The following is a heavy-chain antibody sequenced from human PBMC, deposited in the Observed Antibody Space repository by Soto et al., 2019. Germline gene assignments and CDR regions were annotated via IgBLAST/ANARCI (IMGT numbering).Heavy chain of an antibody. Sequence: EVQLVESGGGLVKPGGSLRLSCAASGFTFSSYSMNWVREAPGKGLEWVSSISSSSSYIYYADSVKGRFHISRDNAKNSLYLQMNSLRAEDTVVYYCARASWGLHSSGRYGVDYWGQGTLVTVSS. CDR1: GFTFSSYS. CDR2: ISSSSSYI. V-gene: IGHV3-21*01. D-gene: IGHD6-19*01. CDR3: ARASWGLHSSGRYGVDY. J-gene: IGHJ4*02.